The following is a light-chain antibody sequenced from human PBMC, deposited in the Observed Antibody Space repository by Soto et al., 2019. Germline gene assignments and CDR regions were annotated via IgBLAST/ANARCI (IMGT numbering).Light chain of an antibody. CDR1: RSVLYNSNNKNY. V-gene: IGKV4-1*01. CDR2: WAS. CDR3: QQYYAVPYT. Sequence: DFVMTQSPDSLAVPLGERATINCKSSRSVLYNSNNKNYLAWYQQKPGQPPKLLIYWASTRESGVPDRFSGSGSGTDFTLTISSLQAGDVAVYYCQQYYAVPYTFGQGTKLEIK. J-gene: IGKJ2*01.